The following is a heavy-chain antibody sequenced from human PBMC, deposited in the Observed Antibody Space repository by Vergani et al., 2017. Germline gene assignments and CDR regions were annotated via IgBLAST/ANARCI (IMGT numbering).Heavy chain of an antibody. CDR2: ISYDGDTT. V-gene: IGHV3-30*18. CDR3: AKFPLNITTPDRGDF. D-gene: IGHD1-1*01. J-gene: IGHJ4*02. Sequence: QVQLAESGGGVVQPGRSLTLSCAVSGFRFSDYGMHWVRQAPGRGLEWVALISYDGDTTYYEDSVKGRFTISRDNSKNTLFLQMHSLRVEDTALYYCAKFPLNITTPDRGDFWGQGSLVTVSS. CDR1: GFRFSDYG.